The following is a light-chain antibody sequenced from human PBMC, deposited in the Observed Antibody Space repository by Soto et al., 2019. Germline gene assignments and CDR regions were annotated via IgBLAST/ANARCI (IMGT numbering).Light chain of an antibody. J-gene: IGKJ1*01. CDR2: GTS. Sequence: EIMLTQSPGTLSLSPGERATLSSRASQSLSSSYLAWYQQKPGQAPRLLIYGTSIRATGIPDRFSGSGSGTDFTLTITRLEPEDFAVYYCQRFGTSPPWTFGQGTKVDI. CDR1: QSLSSSY. CDR3: QRFGTSPPWT. V-gene: IGKV3-20*01.